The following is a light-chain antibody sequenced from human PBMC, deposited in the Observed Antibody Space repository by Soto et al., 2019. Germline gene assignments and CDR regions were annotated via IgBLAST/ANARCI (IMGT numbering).Light chain of an antibody. CDR2: EVS. CDR1: SSDVGSYNL. CDR3: CSYAGSSTYV. V-gene: IGLV2-23*02. J-gene: IGLJ1*01. Sequence: QSVLTQPAYVSGSPGQSITISCTGTSSDVGSYNLVSWYQQHPGKAPKLMIYEVSKRPSGVSNRFSGSKSGNTASLTISGLQAEDEADYYCCSYAGSSTYVFGTGTKVTV.